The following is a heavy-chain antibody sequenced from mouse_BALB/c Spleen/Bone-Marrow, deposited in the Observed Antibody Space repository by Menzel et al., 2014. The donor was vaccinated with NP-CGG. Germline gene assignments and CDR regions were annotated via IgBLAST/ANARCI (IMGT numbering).Heavy chain of an antibody. Sequence: VQLQQPGAELVKPGASVKLSCTASGFNIKDTYMHWVKQRPEQSLEWIGRIDPANGYTKYDPKFQGKATITADTSSNTAYLQLSSLTSEDTAVYYCARLGYRYGYWFFDVWGAGTTVTVSS. CDR3: ARLGYRYGYWFFDV. CDR2: IDPANGYT. CDR1: GFNIKDTY. V-gene: IGHV14-3*02. D-gene: IGHD2-14*01. J-gene: IGHJ1*01.